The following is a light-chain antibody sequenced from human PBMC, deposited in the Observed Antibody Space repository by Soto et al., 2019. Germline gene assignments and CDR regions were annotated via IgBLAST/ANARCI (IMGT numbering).Light chain of an antibody. V-gene: IGKV3-20*01. CDR2: DAS. CDR3: QQYGSSPRT. Sequence: EIELTQSPGTLSLAPGERATLSCRASQSVSSKLAWYQQKPGQAPRLLIYDASSRATGIPDRFSGGGSGTDFTLTISRMEPEDFAVYCCQQYGSSPRTFGQGTKVDIK. J-gene: IGKJ1*01. CDR1: QSVSSK.